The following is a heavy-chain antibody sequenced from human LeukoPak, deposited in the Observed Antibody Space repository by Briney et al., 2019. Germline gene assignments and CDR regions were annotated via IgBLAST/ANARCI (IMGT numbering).Heavy chain of an antibody. Sequence: SETLSLTCAVYIDSFTNYYWNWIRQTPGKGLEWIGEVNDSGGTNINPSLRSRVILSVDTSKNQFSLKLISVTAADTAVYYCARRDERDGYNYLFDYWGQGTLVTVSS. CDR1: IDSFTNYY. D-gene: IGHD5-24*01. CDR2: VNDSGGT. V-gene: IGHV4-34*01. J-gene: IGHJ4*02. CDR3: ARRDERDGYNYLFDY.